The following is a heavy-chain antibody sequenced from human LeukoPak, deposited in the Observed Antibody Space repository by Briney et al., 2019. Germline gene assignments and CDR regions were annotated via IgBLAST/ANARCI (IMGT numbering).Heavy chain of an antibody. CDR3: AREGGPYRPLDY. V-gene: IGHV4-39*02. J-gene: IGHJ4*02. CDR2: IYYDGST. Sequence: PSETLSLTCTVSGGSISSTSNFWGWIRLPPGKGLEWIGSIYYDGSTYYNLSLKSRVTISVDTSKNQFSLKLSSVTAADTAVYYCAREGGPYRPLDYSGQGTLVTVAS. CDR1: GGSISSTSNF.